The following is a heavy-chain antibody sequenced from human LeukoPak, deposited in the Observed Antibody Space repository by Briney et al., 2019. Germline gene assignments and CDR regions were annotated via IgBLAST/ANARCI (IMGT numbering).Heavy chain of an antibody. Sequence: GGSLRLSCAASGFTFSSYGMHWVRQAPGKGLEWVAVISYDGSNKFYADSVKGRFTVSRDNSKHTLYLQMNSLRAEDTAVYYCAKMQWLATNYYWGQGTLVTVSS. D-gene: IGHD6-19*01. J-gene: IGHJ4*02. CDR3: AKMQWLATNYY. CDR2: ISYDGSNK. CDR1: GFTFSSYG. V-gene: IGHV3-30*18.